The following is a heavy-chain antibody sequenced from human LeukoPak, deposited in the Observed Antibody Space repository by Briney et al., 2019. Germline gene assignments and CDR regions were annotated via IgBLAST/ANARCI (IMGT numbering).Heavy chain of an antibody. CDR3: ARHEWGVTGTSFDP. CDR1: GGSISSSSYY. J-gene: IGHJ5*02. V-gene: IGHV4-39*01. Sequence: PSETLSLTCTVSGGSISSSSYYWGWIRQPPGKGLEWIGSIYYSGSTYYNPSLKSRVTISVDTSKNQFSLKLRSVTAADTAVYYCARHEWGVTGTSFDPWGQGTLVIVSS. CDR2: IYYSGST. D-gene: IGHD1-7*01.